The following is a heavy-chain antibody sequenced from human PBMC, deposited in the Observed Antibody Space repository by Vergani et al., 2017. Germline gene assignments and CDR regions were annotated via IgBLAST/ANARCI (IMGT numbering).Heavy chain of an antibody. D-gene: IGHD5-12*01. Sequence: QVQLVQSGAEVKKPGASVKVSCKASGYTFTSYYMHWVRQAPGQGLEWMGIINPSGGSTSYAQKFQGRVTMTRDTSTSTVYMELSSLRSEDTAVYYCAGGSRRDDYSSVYGMDVWGQGTTVTVSS. CDR1: GYTFTSYY. CDR3: AGGSRRDDYSSVYGMDV. J-gene: IGHJ6*02. CDR2: INPSGGST. V-gene: IGHV1-46*01.